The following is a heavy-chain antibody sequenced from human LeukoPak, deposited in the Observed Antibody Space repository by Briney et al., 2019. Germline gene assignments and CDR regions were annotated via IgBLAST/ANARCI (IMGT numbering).Heavy chain of an antibody. CDR3: AGDYGEYYYGMDV. CDR2: IWYDGSNK. D-gene: IGHD4-17*01. Sequence: QPGRSLRLSCAASGFTFSSYGMHWVRQAPGKGLEWVAVIWYDGSNKCYADSVKGRFTISRDNSKNTLYLQMNSLRAEDTAVYYCAGDYGEYYYGMDVWGQGTRSPSP. V-gene: IGHV3-33*01. CDR1: GFTFSSYG. J-gene: IGHJ6*02.